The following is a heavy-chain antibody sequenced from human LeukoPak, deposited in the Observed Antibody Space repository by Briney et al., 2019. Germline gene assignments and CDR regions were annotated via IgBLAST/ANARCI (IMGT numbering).Heavy chain of an antibody. V-gene: IGHV1-18*01. Sequence: ASVKVSCKASGYTFTSYGISWVRQAPGQGLEWMGWISAYNGNTNYAQKLQDRITMTTDTSTGTAYMELRSLRSDDTAVYYCAGATTAYYYYGMDVWGQGTTVTVSS. J-gene: IGHJ6*02. CDR2: ISAYNGNT. CDR1: GYTFTSYG. CDR3: AGATTAYYYYGMDV. D-gene: IGHD1-26*01.